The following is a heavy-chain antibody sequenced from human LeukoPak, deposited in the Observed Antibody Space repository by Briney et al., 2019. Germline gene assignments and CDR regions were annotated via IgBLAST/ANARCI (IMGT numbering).Heavy chain of an antibody. D-gene: IGHD3-10*01. CDR2: ISYDGSNK. V-gene: IGHV3-30*18. CDR1: GFTFSSYG. Sequence: GRSLRLSCAASGFTFSSYGMHWVRQAPGKGLEGVAVISYDGSNKYYADSVKGRFTISRDNSKNTLYLQMNSLRAEDTAAYYCAKDPQHYYGSGSYIGYWGQGTLVTVSS. J-gene: IGHJ4*02. CDR3: AKDPQHYYGSGSYIGY.